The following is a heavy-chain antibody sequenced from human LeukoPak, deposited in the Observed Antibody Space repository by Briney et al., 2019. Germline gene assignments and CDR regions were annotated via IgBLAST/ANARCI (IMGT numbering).Heavy chain of an antibody. CDR3: AKDTVTTRGVPY. V-gene: IGHV3-23*01. Sequence: GGSLRLSCAASGFTFSRNGMTWVRQAPGKGLEWVSAISGSGGNTYYADSVKGRFTISRDNSKNTLYLQMNSLRAEDTAVYYCAKDTVTTRGVPYWGQGTLVTVSS. CDR2: ISGSGGNT. CDR1: GFTFSRNG. J-gene: IGHJ4*02. D-gene: IGHD4-17*01.